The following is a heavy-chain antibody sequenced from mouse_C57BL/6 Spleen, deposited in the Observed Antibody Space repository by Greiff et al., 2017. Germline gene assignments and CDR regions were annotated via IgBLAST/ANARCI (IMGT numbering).Heavy chain of an antibody. V-gene: IGHV1-55*01. CDR3: AGRWGDY. CDR2: IYPGSGST. CDR1: GYTFTSYW. Sequence: VQLQQPGAELVKPGASVKMSCKASGYTFTSYWITWVKQRPGQGLEWIGDIYPGSGSTNYNEKFKSKATLTVDTSSRKVYMQLSSLTSDDSAVFYCAGRWGDYWGQGTSVTVSS. D-gene: IGHD1-1*02. J-gene: IGHJ4*01.